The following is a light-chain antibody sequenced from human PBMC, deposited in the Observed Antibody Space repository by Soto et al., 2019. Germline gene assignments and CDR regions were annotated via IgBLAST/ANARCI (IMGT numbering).Light chain of an antibody. J-gene: IGLJ1*01. Sequence: QSVLTQPASVSGSPGQSITISCTGTSSDVGGYNYVSWYQQHPGKAPKLMIYEVSNRPSGVSNRFSGSKSGNPASLTISGLQAEDEADYYCSSYTSSSTYVFGNGTKVTVL. CDR3: SSYTSSSTYV. V-gene: IGLV2-14*01. CDR1: SSDVGGYNY. CDR2: EVS.